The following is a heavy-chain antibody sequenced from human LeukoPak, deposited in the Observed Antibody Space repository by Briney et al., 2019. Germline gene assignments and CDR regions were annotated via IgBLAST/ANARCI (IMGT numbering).Heavy chain of an antibody. D-gene: IGHD3-9*01. CDR3: ARETYSNILTGTDY. Sequence: ASVKVSCKASGYTFTTYGLSWVRQAPGQGLEWLGWISTYDDNIKYAQSLQGRLTLTIDTSTSTAYMELRSLTSDDTAVYYCARETYSNILTGTDYWGPGTLVTVSS. V-gene: IGHV1-18*01. J-gene: IGHJ4*02. CDR2: ISTYDDNI. CDR1: GYTFTTYG.